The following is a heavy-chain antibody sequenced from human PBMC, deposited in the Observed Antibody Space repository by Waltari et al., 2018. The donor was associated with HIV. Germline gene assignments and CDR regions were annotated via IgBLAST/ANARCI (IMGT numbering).Heavy chain of an antibody. Sequence: EVQLVESGGGLVQPEESLRLSCAASGFVFSSYSMNWVRQAPGEGLEWISFISSSGSIIYYADFVKGRFTVSRDNAENSLYLQMNSLRDEDTAVYYCVRDPKTSWGELDYWGQGTLVAVSS. CDR2: ISSSGSII. V-gene: IGHV3-48*02. D-gene: IGHD3-16*01. J-gene: IGHJ4*02. CDR1: GFVFSSYS. CDR3: VRDPKTSWGELDY.